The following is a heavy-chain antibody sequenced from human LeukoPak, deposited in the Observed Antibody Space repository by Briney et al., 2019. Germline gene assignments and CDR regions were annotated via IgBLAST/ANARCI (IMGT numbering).Heavy chain of an antibody. CDR1: GYTLTELS. Sequence: ASVKVSCKVSGYTLTELSMHWVRQAPGKGLEWMGGFDPEDGETIYAQKFQGRVTMTEDTSTDTAYMELSSLRSEDTAVYYCATTADYCDSSGYYFDYWGQGTLVTVSS. J-gene: IGHJ4*02. CDR2: FDPEDGET. D-gene: IGHD3-22*01. CDR3: ATTADYCDSSGYYFDY. V-gene: IGHV1-24*01.